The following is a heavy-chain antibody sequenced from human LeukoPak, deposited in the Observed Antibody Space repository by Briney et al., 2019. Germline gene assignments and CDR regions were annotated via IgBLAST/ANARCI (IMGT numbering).Heavy chain of an antibody. D-gene: IGHD4-23*01. Sequence: GGSLGLSCAASGFTFSSYGMHWVRQAPGKGLEWVAVISYDGSNKYYADSVKGRFTISRDNSKNTLYLQMNSLRAEDTAVYYCAKTPFYGGNSGYYFDYWGQGTLVTVSS. J-gene: IGHJ4*02. V-gene: IGHV3-30*18. CDR3: AKTPFYGGNSGYYFDY. CDR2: ISYDGSNK. CDR1: GFTFSSYG.